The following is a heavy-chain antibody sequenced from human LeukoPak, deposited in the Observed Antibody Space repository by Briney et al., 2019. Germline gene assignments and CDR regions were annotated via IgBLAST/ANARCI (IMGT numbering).Heavy chain of an antibody. J-gene: IGHJ4*02. Sequence: PPETLSLTCTVSGGTISSYYWNWIRQPPRKGLEWIGYIHYSGSTKYNPSLKSRVTISVDTSKNQFSLKLSSVTAADTAVYYCARWDSSGRAFDYWGQGTLVTVSS. CDR3: ARWDSSGRAFDY. CDR1: GGTISSYY. V-gene: IGHV4-59*08. D-gene: IGHD6-19*01. CDR2: IHYSGST.